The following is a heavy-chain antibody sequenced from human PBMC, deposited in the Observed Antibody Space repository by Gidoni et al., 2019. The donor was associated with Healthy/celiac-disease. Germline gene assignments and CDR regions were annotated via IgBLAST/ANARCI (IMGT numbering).Heavy chain of an antibody. CDR1: GYSFTSYW. D-gene: IGHD5-12*01. CDR2: IHPGDSDT. CDR3: ARHPEGDIAPCDY. J-gene: IGHJ4*02. Sequence: EVQLVQYGAEAQWPAESLKIYCKGSGYSFTSYWIGWVRQMPGKGLEWMGIIHPGDSDTGYSPSFQGQVTISADKSISTAYLQWSSLKASDTAMYYCARHPEGDIAPCDYWGQGTLVTVSS. V-gene: IGHV5-51*01.